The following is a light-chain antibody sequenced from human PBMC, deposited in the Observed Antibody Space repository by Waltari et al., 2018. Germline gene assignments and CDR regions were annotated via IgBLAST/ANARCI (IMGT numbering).Light chain of an antibody. V-gene: IGKV3-15*01. CDR2: GAS. CDR1: QSVSSN. Sequence: EIVLTQSPATLSVSPGERATLSRRASQSVSSNLAWYQHKPGQPPRLLIYGASTRATGIPARFSGSGSGTEFTLTISSLQSEDFAVYYCQQYNSWPPRYTFGQGTNLESK. J-gene: IGKJ2*01. CDR3: QQYNSWPPRYT.